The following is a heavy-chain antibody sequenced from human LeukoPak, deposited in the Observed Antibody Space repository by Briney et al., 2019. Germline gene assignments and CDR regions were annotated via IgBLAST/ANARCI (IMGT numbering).Heavy chain of an antibody. V-gene: IGHV3-7*03. J-gene: IGHJ6*04. CDR2: IKQDGSEK. CDR1: GFTFSSYW. CDR3: ARKAYGLDV. Sequence: GGSLRLSCAPSGFTFSSYWVSWVRQAPGKGLEWVANIKQDGSEKYYVDSVKGRFTISRDNAKNSLYLQMNSLRAEDTAVYYCARKAYGLDVWGKGTTVTVSS.